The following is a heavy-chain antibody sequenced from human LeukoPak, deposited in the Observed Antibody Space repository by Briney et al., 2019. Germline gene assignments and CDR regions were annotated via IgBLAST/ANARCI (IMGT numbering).Heavy chain of an antibody. CDR2: ISGSGGST. D-gene: IGHD4-17*01. V-gene: IGHV3-23*01. CDR3: AKDLDDYGDYEYYFDY. J-gene: IGHJ4*02. CDR1: GFTFSSYA. Sequence: GGSLRLSCAAPGFTFSSYAMSWVRQAPGKGLEWVSAISGSGGSTYYADSVKGRFTISRDNSKNTLYLQMNSLRAEDTAVYYCAKDLDDYGDYEYYFDYWGQGTLVTVSS.